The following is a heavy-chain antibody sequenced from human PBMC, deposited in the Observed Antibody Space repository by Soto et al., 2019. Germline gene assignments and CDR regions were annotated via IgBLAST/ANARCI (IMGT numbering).Heavy chain of an antibody. CDR1: GGSISSYY. CDR3: ARWNYYDTSGYNWFDP. V-gene: IGHV4-59*01. D-gene: IGHD3-22*01. J-gene: IGHJ5*02. CDR2: IYYSGST. Sequence: SETLSLTCTVSGGSISSYYWSWIRQRLGKGLEWIGYIYYSGSTNYNPSLKSRVTISVDTSKNQFSLKLSSVTAADTAVYYCARWNYYDTSGYNWFDPWGQGTLVTVSS.